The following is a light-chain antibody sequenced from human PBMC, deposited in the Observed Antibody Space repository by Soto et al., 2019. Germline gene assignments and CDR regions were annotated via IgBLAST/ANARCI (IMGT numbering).Light chain of an antibody. J-gene: IGKJ4*01. CDR3: QQASSFPLT. CDR2: GAS. V-gene: IGKV1-12*01. CDR1: QVISSW. Sequence: IQMTQSPSSVSASVGDSVTITCRASQVISSWLAWYQVKPGKAPKLLIYGASNRESGVHSRFSASESGTLFTLTINSLQPDDFATYYCQQASSFPLTFGGGTTVEI.